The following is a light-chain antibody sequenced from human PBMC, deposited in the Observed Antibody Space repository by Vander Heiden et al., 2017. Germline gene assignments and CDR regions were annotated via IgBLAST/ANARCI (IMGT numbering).Light chain of an antibody. Sequence: DIQMTQSPSSLSAPVGDRVTITCRASQSISSYLNWYQQKPGKAPKLLIYAAYSLKRGKDFTLTISSRQPEDFAPYYCQQSYSNHPLTFGGGTKVEIK. CDR3: QQSYSNHPLT. V-gene: IGKV1-39*01. CDR1: QSISSY. CDR2: AAY. J-gene: IGKJ4*01.